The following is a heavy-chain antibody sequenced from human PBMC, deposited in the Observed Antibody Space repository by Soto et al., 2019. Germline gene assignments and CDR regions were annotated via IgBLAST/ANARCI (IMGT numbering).Heavy chain of an antibody. CDR2: IIGSGDKT. V-gene: IGHV3-23*01. D-gene: IGHD3-3*01. CDR1: GFTFGSYA. J-gene: IGHJ6*02. Sequence: PGGSLRLSCAASGFTFGSYAMTWVRQAPGKGLEWVSSIIGSGDKTFYADSVKGRFTISRDRSKNTLSLQMNNLQAEDTALYYCSKDIRGSTDWFYAMDVWGQGTTVTVSS. CDR3: SKDIRGSTDWFYAMDV.